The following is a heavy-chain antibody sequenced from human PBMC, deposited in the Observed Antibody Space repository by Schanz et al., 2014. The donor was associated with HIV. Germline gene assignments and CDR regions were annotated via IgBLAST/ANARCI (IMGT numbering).Heavy chain of an antibody. CDR3: AKGIMGATEYYYGMDV. J-gene: IGHJ6*02. CDR1: GFIFDDYA. D-gene: IGHD1-26*01. CDR2: MSWNRRRI. V-gene: IGHV3-9*01. Sequence: EVQLVESGGGLVQPGRSLRLSCAASGFIFDDYAMYWVRQAPGKGLEWVSGMSWNRRRIGYGDALKGRFTIARDNANNFVYLEMNGLRVEDTALYCCAKGIMGATEYYYGMDVWGQGTMVTVSS.